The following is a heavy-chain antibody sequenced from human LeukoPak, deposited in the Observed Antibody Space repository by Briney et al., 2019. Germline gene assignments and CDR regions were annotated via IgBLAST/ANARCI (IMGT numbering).Heavy chain of an antibody. CDR3: VRGKDWDLDH. Sequence: ASVKFSCKTSPYTFTNFGISCMRQAPGQGLEWMGWISTSSTNTKYAQNFQGRVTMTTDTSSSTAYMELRRLRSDDTAVYYCVRGKDWDLDHWGQGTLVTVSS. CDR2: ISTSSTNT. D-gene: IGHD3-9*01. J-gene: IGHJ4*02. V-gene: IGHV1-18*01. CDR1: PYTFTNFG.